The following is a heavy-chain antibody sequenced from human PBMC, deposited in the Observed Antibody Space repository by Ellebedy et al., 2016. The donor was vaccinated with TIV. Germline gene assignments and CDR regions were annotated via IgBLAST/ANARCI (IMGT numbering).Heavy chain of an antibody. CDR2: IIPIFGTA. D-gene: IGHD2-8*01. CDR1: GGTFSSYA. V-gene: IGHV1-69*13. CDR3: ARGMVYAVETNWYFDR. Sequence: SVKVSCXASGGTFSSYAISWVRQAPGQGLEWMGGIIPIFGTANYAQKFQGRVTITADESTSTAYMELSSLRSEDTAVYYCARGMVYAVETNWYFDRWGRGTLVTVSS. J-gene: IGHJ2*01.